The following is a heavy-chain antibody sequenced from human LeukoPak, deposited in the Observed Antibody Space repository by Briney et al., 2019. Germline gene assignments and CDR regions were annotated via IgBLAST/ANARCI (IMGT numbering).Heavy chain of an antibody. Sequence: PGGSLRLSCSASGFTFSSYAMHWVRQAPGKGLEYVSAISSNGGSTYYADSVKGRFTISRDNSKNALYLQMGSLRAEDTAVYYCVTTVTTSYGDYWGQGTLVTVSS. V-gene: IGHV3-64D*06. CDR3: VTTVTTSYGDY. D-gene: IGHD4-17*01. CDR1: GFTFSSYA. J-gene: IGHJ4*02. CDR2: ISSNGGST.